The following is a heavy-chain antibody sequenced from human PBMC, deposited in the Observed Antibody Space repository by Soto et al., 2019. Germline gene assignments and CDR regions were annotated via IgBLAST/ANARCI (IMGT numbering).Heavy chain of an antibody. J-gene: IGHJ5*02. Sequence: SETLSLTCTVSGGSISSGGYYWSWIRQHPGKGLEWIGYIYYSGSTYYNPSLKSRVTISVDTSKNRFSLKLSSVTAADTAVYYCARALKTSWMSKGVDWFDPWGQGTLVTVSS. CDR3: ARALKTSWMSKGVDWFDP. D-gene: IGHD2-2*03. CDR2: IYYSGST. CDR1: GGSISSGGYY. V-gene: IGHV4-31*03.